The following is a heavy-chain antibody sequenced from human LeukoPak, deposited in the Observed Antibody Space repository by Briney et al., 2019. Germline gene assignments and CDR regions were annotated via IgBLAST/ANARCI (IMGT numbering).Heavy chain of an antibody. Sequence: SETLSLTCTVSGGSISIFYWSWIRQPPGKGLEWIGDIYYSGTTNYNPSLKSRLTISLDTSKNQFSLRLTSVTASDTAVYYCARIDAVAATPTSFDYWGQGTLVTVSS. D-gene: IGHD6-19*01. J-gene: IGHJ4*02. V-gene: IGHV4-59*01. CDR3: ARIDAVAATPTSFDY. CDR2: IYYSGTT. CDR1: GGSISIFY.